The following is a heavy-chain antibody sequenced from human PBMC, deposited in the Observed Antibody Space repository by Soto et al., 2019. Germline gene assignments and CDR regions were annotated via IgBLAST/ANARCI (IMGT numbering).Heavy chain of an antibody. J-gene: IGHJ4*02. Sequence: SETLSLTCTVSGGSVSSGSYYWSWIWQPPGKGLEWIGYIYYSGSTNYNPSLKSRVTISVDTSKNQFSLKLSSVTAADTAVYYCARGHTYYYDSSDNYFDYWGQGTLVTVSS. CDR3: ARGHTYYYDSSDNYFDY. CDR2: IYYSGST. D-gene: IGHD3-22*01. V-gene: IGHV4-61*01. CDR1: GGSVSSGSYY.